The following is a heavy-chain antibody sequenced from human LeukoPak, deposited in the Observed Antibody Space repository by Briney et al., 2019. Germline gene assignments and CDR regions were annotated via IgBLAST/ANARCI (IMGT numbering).Heavy chain of an antibody. J-gene: IGHJ3*02. CDR3: ARDIWEGGWYWGAFDI. Sequence: ASVKVSCKASGYTFTGYYMHWVRQAPGQGLEWMGWINPNSGGTNYAQKFQGRVTMTRDTSISTAYMELSKLRSDDTAVYYCARDIWEGGWYWGAFDIWGQGTMVTVSS. V-gene: IGHV1-2*02. CDR2: INPNSGGT. CDR1: GYTFTGYY. D-gene: IGHD6-19*01.